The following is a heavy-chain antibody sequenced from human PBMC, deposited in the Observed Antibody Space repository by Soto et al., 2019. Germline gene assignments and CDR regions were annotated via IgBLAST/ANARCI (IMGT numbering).Heavy chain of an antibody. V-gene: IGHV1-8*01. Sequence: ASVKVSCKASGYTFTSYDINWVRQATGQGLEWMGWMNPNSGNTGYAQKFQGRVTMTRNTSISTAYMELSSLRSEDTAVYYCARGRRKPMITFGGKHYYYYMDVWGKGTTVTVSS. D-gene: IGHD3-16*01. CDR2: MNPNSGNT. CDR3: ARGRRKPMITFGGKHYYYYMDV. CDR1: GYTFTSYD. J-gene: IGHJ6*03.